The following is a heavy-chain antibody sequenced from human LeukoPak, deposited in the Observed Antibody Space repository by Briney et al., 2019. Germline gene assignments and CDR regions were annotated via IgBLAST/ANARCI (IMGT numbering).Heavy chain of an antibody. CDR2: INPNSGGT. D-gene: IGHD2-15*01. CDR1: GYTFNGYY. V-gene: IGHV1-2*02. Sequence: ASVKVSCKASGYTFNGYYMHWVRQAPGQGLEWMGWINPNSGGTNYAQKFQGRVTMTRDTSISTAYMELSRLRSDDTAVYYCASCSGGSCYYDYWGQGTLVTVSS. CDR3: ASCSGGSCYYDY. J-gene: IGHJ4*02.